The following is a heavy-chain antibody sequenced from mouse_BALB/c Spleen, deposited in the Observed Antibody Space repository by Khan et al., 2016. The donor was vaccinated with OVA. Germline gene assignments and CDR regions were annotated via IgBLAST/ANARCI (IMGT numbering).Heavy chain of an antibody. V-gene: IGHV5-6-3*01. J-gene: IGHJ2*01. CDR3: ARRDL. CDR1: RFSISSYG. CDR2: IISNGGST. Sequence: EVQLVETGGGIVQPSRSLSRSCAVSRFSISSYGMSSVRQPPDKRLVLVATIISNGGSTDYPASVNRRITISGDTAKNALFLQMRSLKSEDAAMYYCARRDLWGQGTKHTDSS.